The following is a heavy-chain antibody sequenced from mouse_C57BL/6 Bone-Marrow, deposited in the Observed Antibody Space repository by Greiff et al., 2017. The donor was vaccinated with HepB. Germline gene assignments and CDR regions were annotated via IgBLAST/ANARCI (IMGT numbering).Heavy chain of an antibody. CDR2: ISYDGSN. CDR1: GYSITSGYY. CDR3: ASYGYDRVYYAMDY. V-gene: IGHV3-6*01. D-gene: IGHD2-2*01. J-gene: IGHJ4*01. Sequence: DVKLQESGPGLVKPSQSLSLTCSVTGYSITSGYYWNWIRQFPGNKLEWMGYISYDGSNNYNPSLKNRISITRDTSKNQFFLKLNSVTTEDTATYYCASYGYDRVYYAMDYWGQGTSVTVSS.